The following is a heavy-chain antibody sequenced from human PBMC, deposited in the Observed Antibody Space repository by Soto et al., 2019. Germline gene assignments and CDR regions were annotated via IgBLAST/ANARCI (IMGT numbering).Heavy chain of an antibody. D-gene: IGHD2-15*01. CDR2: ISAYNGNT. Sequence: ASVKVSCKASGYTFTSYCISWVRQAPGQGLEWMGWISAYNGNTNYAQKLQGRVTMTTDTSTSTAYMELRSLRSDDTAVYYCARASMSCRGGSCYSYAPDDWGQGTLVTVSS. CDR3: ARASMSCRGGSCYSYAPDD. CDR1: GYTFTSYC. V-gene: IGHV1-18*01. J-gene: IGHJ4*02.